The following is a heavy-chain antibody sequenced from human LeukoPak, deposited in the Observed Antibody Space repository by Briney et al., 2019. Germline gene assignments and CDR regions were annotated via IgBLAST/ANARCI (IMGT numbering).Heavy chain of an antibody. CDR3: ARHVTVTTQRRAFDI. D-gene: IGHD4-4*01. J-gene: IGHJ3*02. Sequence: SETLSLTCTVSGGSISSSSYYWGWIRQPLGKGLEWIGSIYYSGSTYYNPSLKSRVTISVDTSKNQFSLKLSSVTAADTAVYYCARHVTVTTQRRAFDIWGQGTMVTVSS. V-gene: IGHV4-39*01. CDR2: IYYSGST. CDR1: GGSISSSSYY.